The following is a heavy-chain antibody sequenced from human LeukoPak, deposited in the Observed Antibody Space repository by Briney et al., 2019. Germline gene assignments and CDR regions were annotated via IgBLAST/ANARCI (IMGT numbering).Heavy chain of an antibody. V-gene: IGHV3-30*02. CDR2: IRYDGNLQ. J-gene: IGHJ3*02. CDR1: GFIFSNYG. Sequence: GGSLRLSCAASGFIFSNYGFHWVRQAPGKGLEWVAVIRYDGNLQYHADSVKGRFTVSKDNFKDTLYLHMNGLRPEDSAVYYCSREASEAFDIWGQGSMVTVSS. CDR3: SREASEAFDI.